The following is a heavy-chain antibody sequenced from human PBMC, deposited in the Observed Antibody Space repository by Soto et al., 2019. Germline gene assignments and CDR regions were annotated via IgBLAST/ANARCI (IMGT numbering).Heavy chain of an antibody. CDR1: GGSLTSYP. J-gene: IGHJ4*02. CDR3: ARGWGLVS. V-gene: IGHV1-69*01. Sequence: QMEQSGAAVRKPGSSVKVSCTHSGGSLTSYPMAWVRQAPGQGFEWMGGIIPIHGTTESAQKFQGRVTITADESTNRATLELTGLTSEDTAVYYCARGWGLVSWGQGTLVTVSS. CDR2: IIPIHGTT. D-gene: IGHD3-16*01.